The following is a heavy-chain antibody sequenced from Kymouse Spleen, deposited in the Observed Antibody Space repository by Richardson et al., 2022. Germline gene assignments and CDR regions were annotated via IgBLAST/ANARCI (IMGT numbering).Heavy chain of an antibody. CDR1: GGSFSGYY. D-gene: IGHD1-26*01. Sequence: QVQLQQWGAGLLKPSETLSLTCAVYGGSFSGYYWSWIRQPPGKGLEWIGEINHSGSTNYNPSLKSRVTISVDTSKNQFSLKLSSVTAADTAVYYCARVVGATEDYYFDYWGQGTLVTVSS. V-gene: IGHV4-34*01. CDR3: ARVVGATEDYYFDY. CDR2: INHSGST. J-gene: IGHJ4*02.